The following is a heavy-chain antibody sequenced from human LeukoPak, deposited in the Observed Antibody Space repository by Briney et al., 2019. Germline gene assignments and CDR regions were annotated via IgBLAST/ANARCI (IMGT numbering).Heavy chain of an antibody. Sequence: GGSLRLSCAASGFTFSSYGMHWVRQAPGKGLEWEVFIRYDGSNKYYADSVKGRFTISRDNSKNTLYLQMNSLRAEDTAVYYCAKSVEVDTAMVRGYFDYWGQGTLVTVSS. CDR2: IRYDGSNK. CDR3: AKSVEVDTAMVRGYFDY. J-gene: IGHJ4*02. CDR1: GFTFSSYG. D-gene: IGHD5-18*01. V-gene: IGHV3-30*02.